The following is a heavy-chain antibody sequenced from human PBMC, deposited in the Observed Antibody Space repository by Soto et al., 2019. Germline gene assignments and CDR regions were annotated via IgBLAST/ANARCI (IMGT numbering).Heavy chain of an antibody. V-gene: IGHV1-69*13. CDR3: AIHDELLYFDY. Sequence: ASVKVSCKASGGTFSSYAISWVRQAPRQGLEWMGGIIPIFGTANYAQKFQGRVTITADESTSTAYMELSSLRSEDTAVYYCAIHDELLYFDYWGQGTLVTVSS. CDR2: IIPIFGTA. CDR1: GGTFSSYA. J-gene: IGHJ4*02. D-gene: IGHD2-15*01.